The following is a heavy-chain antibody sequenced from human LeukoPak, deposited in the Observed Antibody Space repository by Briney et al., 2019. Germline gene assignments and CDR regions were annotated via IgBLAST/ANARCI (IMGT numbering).Heavy chain of an antibody. CDR1: GGSISSYY. D-gene: IGHD6-25*01. Sequence: SETLSLTCTVSGGSISSYYWSWIRQPPGKGLEWIGYIYYSGSTNYNPSLKSRVTISVDTSKNQFSLKLSSVTAADTAVYYCARVGGGPRYYYMDVWGKGTTVTVSS. V-gene: IGHV4-59*01. J-gene: IGHJ6*03. CDR2: IYYSGST. CDR3: ARVGGGPRYYYMDV.